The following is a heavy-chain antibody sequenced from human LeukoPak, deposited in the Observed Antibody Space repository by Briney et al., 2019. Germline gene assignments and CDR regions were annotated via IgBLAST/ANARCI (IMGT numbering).Heavy chain of an antibody. CDR2: ISPRGGGT. CDR3: ARDLAWGAFDY. V-gene: IGHV3-23*01. D-gene: IGHD7-27*01. J-gene: IGHJ4*02. Sequence: GGSLRLSCAASGFTFSSSTMNWVRQAPGKGLEWVSGISPRGGGTYYADSVKGRFTISRDDSKSTLSLQMNSLRVEDTAVYYCARDLAWGAFDYWGQGTLVSVSS. CDR1: GFTFSSST.